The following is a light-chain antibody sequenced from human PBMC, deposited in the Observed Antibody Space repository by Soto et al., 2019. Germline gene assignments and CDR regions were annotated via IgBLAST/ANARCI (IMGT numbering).Light chain of an antibody. V-gene: IGKV1-39*01. CDR3: QQSYYNPT. CDR2: DIS. Sequence: IQLTQSPSSLSASVGARVTITCRAGQSVINYLHWYQQKPGKAPNLLIYDISTLQSGVPSRFSGSGSGTDFTLTISNLQHEDFATYYCQQSYYNPTFGQGTKVDIK. CDR1: QSVINY. J-gene: IGKJ1*01.